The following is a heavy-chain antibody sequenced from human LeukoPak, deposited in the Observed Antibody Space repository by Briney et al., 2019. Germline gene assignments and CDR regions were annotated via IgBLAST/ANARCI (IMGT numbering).Heavy chain of an antibody. CDR3: AKDRGYITYYFDY. V-gene: IGHV3-23*01. CDR2: ISGSGGST. CDR1: GFTFSTSW. Sequence: GGSLRLSCAASGFTFSTSWMSWVRQAPGKGLEWVSAISGSGGSTYYADSVKGRFTISRDNSKNTLYLQMNSLRAEDTAVYYCAKDRGYITYYFDYWGQGTLVTVSS. J-gene: IGHJ4*02. D-gene: IGHD3-10*01.